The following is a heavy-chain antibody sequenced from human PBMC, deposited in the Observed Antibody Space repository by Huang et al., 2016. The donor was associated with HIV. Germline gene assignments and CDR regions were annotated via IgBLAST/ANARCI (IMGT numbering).Heavy chain of an antibody. CDR2: IFYTGTT. D-gene: IGHD6-13*01. V-gene: IGHV4-39*07. Sequence: QIHLQESGPGLAKPSETLSLTCTVSGASISSGSYYWTWIRQPPGKGLEWIGSIFYTGTTYYTPSLQSRVTMSVDTSQNQFSLKVRTVSAADTATYYCARAYSKNWDLASDWGRGTLVTVSS. CDR1: GASISSGSYY. CDR3: ARAYSKNWDLASD. J-gene: IGHJ4*02.